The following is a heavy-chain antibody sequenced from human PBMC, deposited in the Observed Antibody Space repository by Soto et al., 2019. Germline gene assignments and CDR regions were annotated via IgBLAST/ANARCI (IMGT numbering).Heavy chain of an antibody. D-gene: IGHD6-19*01. CDR2: VSPEGSST. CDR1: GFTFSNSW. Sequence: PGGSLRLSCAASGFTFSNSWMHWVRQAPGKGLVWVSRVSPEGSSTSYADSVKGRFTISRDNGKNTLYLQINSLRPEDTAVYYCARVKGSGWSLDGMDVWGHGTTVTVSS. J-gene: IGHJ6*02. CDR3: ARVKGSGWSLDGMDV. V-gene: IGHV3-74*01.